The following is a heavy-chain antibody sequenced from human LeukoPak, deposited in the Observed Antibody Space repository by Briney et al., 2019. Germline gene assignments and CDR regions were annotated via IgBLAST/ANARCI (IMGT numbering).Heavy chain of an antibody. CDR1: GYNFISYY. V-gene: IGHV1-46*01. CDR3: AREDVVLVDAVRYYYYGMDV. Sequence: ASVKVSCKASGYNFISYYMRWVRQAPGQGLEWMGIINPSGGSASYAQKFQDRVTMTRDTSTSTVYMELSSLKSEDTAVYYCAREDVVLVDAVRYYYYGMDVWGQGTTVTVSS. J-gene: IGHJ6*02. CDR2: INPSGGSA. D-gene: IGHD2-8*01.